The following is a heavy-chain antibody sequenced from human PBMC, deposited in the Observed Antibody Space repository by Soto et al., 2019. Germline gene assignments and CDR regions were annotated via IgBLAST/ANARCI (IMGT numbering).Heavy chain of an antibody. Sequence: PSETLSLTCTVSGASITSYYWSWIRQPPGKGLEWIGYIYYAGSTNYNPSLESRVTISVDTSKNQFSLNLSSVTAADTAVYYCARAVEATIAYMDVWGKGTTVTV. CDR1: GASITSYY. CDR3: ARAVEATIAYMDV. V-gene: IGHV4-59*01. D-gene: IGHD5-12*01. J-gene: IGHJ6*03. CDR2: IYYAGST.